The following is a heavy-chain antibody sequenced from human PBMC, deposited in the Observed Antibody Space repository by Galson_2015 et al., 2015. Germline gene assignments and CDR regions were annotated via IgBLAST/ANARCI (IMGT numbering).Heavy chain of an antibody. CDR3: ARPQGYSSGWYEVEYFDY. D-gene: IGHD6-19*01. J-gene: IGHJ4*02. Sequence: QSGAEVKKPGESLKISCKGSGYSFTSYWIGWVRQMPGKGLEWMGIIYPGDSGTRYSPSFQGQVTISADKSISTAYLQWSSLKASDTAMYYCARPQGYSSGWYEVEYFDYWGQGTLVTVSS. CDR2: IYPGDSGT. V-gene: IGHV5-51*03. CDR1: GYSFTSYW.